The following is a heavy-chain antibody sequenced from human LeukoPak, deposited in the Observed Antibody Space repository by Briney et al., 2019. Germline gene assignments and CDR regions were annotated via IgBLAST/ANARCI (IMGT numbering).Heavy chain of an antibody. CDR1: GFSLRTSGGG. CDR2: IDWYDDE. D-gene: IGHD3-10*01. Sequence: SGPTLLHPSRPLTLTFSLSGFSLRTSGGGGGWIRQPPGKALEWLTLIDWYDDERYSPSLKSRLTITRDTSKNQVVLTMTNMDPVDTATYYCAHRRGNGVVRAVPNWFDPWGQGTLVTVSS. J-gene: IGHJ5*02. CDR3: AHRRGNGVVRAVPNWFDP. V-gene: IGHV2-5*01.